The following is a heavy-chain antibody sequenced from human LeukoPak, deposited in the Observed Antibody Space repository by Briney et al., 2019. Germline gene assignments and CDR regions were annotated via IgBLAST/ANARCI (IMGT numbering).Heavy chain of an antibody. CDR2: INHSGGT. D-gene: IGHD6-13*01. J-gene: IGHJ5*02. CDR1: GGSFSGYY. V-gene: IGHV4-34*01. Sequence: SETLSLTCAVYGGSFSGYYWSWIRQPPGKGLEWIGEINHSGGTNYNPSLKSRVTISVDTSKNQFSLKLSSVTAADTAVYYCARDKAAAGINWFDPWGQGTLVTVSS. CDR3: ARDKAAAGINWFDP.